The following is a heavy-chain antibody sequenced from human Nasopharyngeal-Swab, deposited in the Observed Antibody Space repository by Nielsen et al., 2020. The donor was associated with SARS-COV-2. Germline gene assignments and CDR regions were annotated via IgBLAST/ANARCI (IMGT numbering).Heavy chain of an antibody. D-gene: IGHD2-15*01. CDR3: ARGRRLLDY. Sequence: WIRQPPGKGLEWVSYISSSGSTIYYADSVKGRFTISRGNAKNSLYLQMNSLRAEDTAVYYCARGRRLLDYWGQGTLVTVSS. CDR2: ISSSGSTI. J-gene: IGHJ4*02. V-gene: IGHV3-48*03.